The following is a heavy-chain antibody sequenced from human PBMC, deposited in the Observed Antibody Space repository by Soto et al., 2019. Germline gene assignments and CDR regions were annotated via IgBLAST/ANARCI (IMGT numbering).Heavy chain of an antibody. CDR2: MNPNSGNT. Sequence: ASVKVSCKASGYTFTSYDINWVRQATGQGLEWMGWMNPNSGNTGYAQKFQGRVTMTRNTSISTAYMELSSLRSEDTAVYYCAKDRQFRSYFESSGCYNSWGQGTLVTVSS. V-gene: IGHV1-8*01. J-gene: IGHJ4*02. CDR1: GYTFTSYD. D-gene: IGHD3-22*01. CDR3: AKDRQFRSYFESSGCYNS.